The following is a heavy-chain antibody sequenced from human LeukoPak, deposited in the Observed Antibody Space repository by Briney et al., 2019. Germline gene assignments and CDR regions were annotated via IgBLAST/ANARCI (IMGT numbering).Heavy chain of an antibody. D-gene: IGHD3-10*01. CDR2: ISGSGGST. J-gene: IGHJ4*02. CDR3: AKDEGVASGSYFDY. Sequence: GGSLRLSCAASGFTFSSYAMSWVRQAPGKRLEWVSAISGSGGSTYYADSVKGRFTISRDNSKNTLYLQMNSLRAEDTAVYYCAKDEGVASGSYFDYWGQGTLVTVSS. V-gene: IGHV3-23*01. CDR1: GFTFSSYA.